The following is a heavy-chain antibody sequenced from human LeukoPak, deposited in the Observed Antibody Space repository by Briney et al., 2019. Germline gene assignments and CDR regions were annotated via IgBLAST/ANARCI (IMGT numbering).Heavy chain of an antibody. CDR3: ARGGRTTWHGMDV. CDR1: GFTFSSYG. J-gene: IGHJ6*02. CDR2: IRYDGSNK. Sequence: GGSLRLSCAASGFTFSSYGMHWVRQAPGKGLEWVAFIRYDGSNKYYADSVKGRFTISRDNSKNTLYLQMNSLRAEDTAVYYCARGGRTTWHGMDVWGQGTTVTVSS. D-gene: IGHD4-17*01. V-gene: IGHV3-30*02.